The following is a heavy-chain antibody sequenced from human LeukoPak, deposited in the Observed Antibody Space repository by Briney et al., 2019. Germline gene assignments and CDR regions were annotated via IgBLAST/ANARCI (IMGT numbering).Heavy chain of an antibody. CDR1: GFTFRNYW. J-gene: IGHJ4*02. CDR2: IKTDGGTT. CDR3: VSAWGTTDDY. V-gene: IGHV3-74*01. D-gene: IGHD1-7*01. Sequence: GGSLRLSCAASGFTFRNYWMHWVRHAPGEGLVWVSRIKTDGGTTNYADSVEGRFTISRDNAKNTLYLQLNSLRAEDTAVYYCVSAWGTTDDYWGQGTLVTVSS.